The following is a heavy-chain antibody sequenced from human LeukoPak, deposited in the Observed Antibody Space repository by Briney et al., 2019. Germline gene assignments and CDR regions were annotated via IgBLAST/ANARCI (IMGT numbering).Heavy chain of an antibody. CDR3: ARVQVVPADYRPRRYYYGMDV. D-gene: IGHD2-2*01. J-gene: IGHJ6*02. V-gene: IGHV1-8*01. Sequence: ASVKVSCKASGYTFTSYDINWVRQTTGQGLEWMGWMNPNSGNTGYAQKFQGRVTMTRNTSISTAYMELSSLRSEDTAVYYCARVQVVPADYRPRRYYYGMDVWGQGTKVTVSS. CDR1: GYTFTSYD. CDR2: MNPNSGNT.